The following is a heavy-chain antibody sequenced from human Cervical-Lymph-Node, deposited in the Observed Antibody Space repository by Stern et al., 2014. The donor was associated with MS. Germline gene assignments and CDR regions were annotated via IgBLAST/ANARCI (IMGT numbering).Heavy chain of an antibody. D-gene: IGHD6-13*01. CDR1: GFTFSNYN. Sequence: EVHLVESGGGLVKPGGSLRLSCVASGFTFSNYNINWVRQAPGKGLEWVSSISSTGTYIYYADSMKGRFTVSRDNAKDSVSLAMNSLRVVDTAVYYCARVAATGAGAYYSFYGMDVWGRGTTVSVSS. CDR3: ARVAATGAGAYYSFYGMDV. J-gene: IGHJ6*02. V-gene: IGHV3-21*01. CDR2: ISSTGTYI.